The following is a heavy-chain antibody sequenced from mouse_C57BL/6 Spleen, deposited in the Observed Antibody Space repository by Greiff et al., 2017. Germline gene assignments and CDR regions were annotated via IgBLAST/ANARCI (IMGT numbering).Heavy chain of an antibody. Sequence: QVQLKQPGAELVKPGASVKLSCKASGYTFTSYWMHWVKQRPGRGLEWIGRIDPNSGGTKYNEKFKSKATLTVDKPSSTAYMQLSSLTSEDSAVYYCARETYYSNSDAMDYWGQGTSVTVSS. V-gene: IGHV1-72*01. D-gene: IGHD2-5*01. J-gene: IGHJ4*01. CDR3: ARETYYSNSDAMDY. CDR1: GYTFTSYW. CDR2: IDPNSGGT.